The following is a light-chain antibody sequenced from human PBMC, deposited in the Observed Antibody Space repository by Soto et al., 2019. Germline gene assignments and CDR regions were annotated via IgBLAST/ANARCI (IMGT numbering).Light chain of an antibody. J-gene: IGKJ4*01. V-gene: IGKV4-1*01. CDR1: QSVLYSSNNKNH. Sequence: DIVMTQSPDSLAVSLGERATINCKSSQSVLYSSNNKNHLAWYQQKPGQPPKLLIYWASTRESGVPDRFSGSGSGTDFTLTISSLQAEDVAMYYCQQYYRPPLTFGGGTKVEIK. CDR2: WAS. CDR3: QQYYRPPLT.